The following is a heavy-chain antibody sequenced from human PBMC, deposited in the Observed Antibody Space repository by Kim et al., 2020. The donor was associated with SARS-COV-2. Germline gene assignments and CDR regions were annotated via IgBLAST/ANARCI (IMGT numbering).Heavy chain of an antibody. CDR2: ISTYNGNT. CDR3: ARRGPDYYDSSGYSFIDY. D-gene: IGHD3-22*01. Sequence: ASVKVSCKASGYSFTNYAIAWVRQAPGQGLEWIGWISTYNGNTNYAQNLQGRVTMTTDTSTSTAYMELRSLRSDDTAVYYCARRGPDYYDSSGYSFIDYWGQGTLVTVSS. J-gene: IGHJ4*02. CDR1: GYSFTNYA. V-gene: IGHV1-18*04.